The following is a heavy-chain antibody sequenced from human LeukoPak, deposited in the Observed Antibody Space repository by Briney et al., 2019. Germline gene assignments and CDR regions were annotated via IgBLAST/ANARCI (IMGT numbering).Heavy chain of an antibody. V-gene: IGHV4-30-2*02. D-gene: IGHD5-18*01. CDR3: ARSRSGYSYDHAAFDI. Sequence: PSQTLSLTCAVSGGSISSGGYSWSWIRQPPGKGLEWIGYIYHSGSTYYNPSLKSRVTISVDTSRNQFSLKLSSVTAADTAVYYCARSRSGYSYDHAAFDIWGQGTMVTVSS. CDR2: IYHSGST. J-gene: IGHJ3*02. CDR1: GGSISSGGYS.